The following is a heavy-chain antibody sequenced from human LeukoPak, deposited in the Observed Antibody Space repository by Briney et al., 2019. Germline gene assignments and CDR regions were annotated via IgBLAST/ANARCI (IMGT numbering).Heavy chain of an antibody. Sequence: GGSLRLSCAASGFSLSSYAMSWVRQAAGKGVEWVSAISGSGGSTYYADSVKGRFTISRDNAKNTLYLQMNSLRAEDTAVYYCAKGMIAAAGVFDYWGQGTLVTVSS. CDR2: ISGSGGST. CDR3: AKGMIAAAGVFDY. V-gene: IGHV3-23*01. D-gene: IGHD6-13*01. CDR1: GFSLSSYA. J-gene: IGHJ4*02.